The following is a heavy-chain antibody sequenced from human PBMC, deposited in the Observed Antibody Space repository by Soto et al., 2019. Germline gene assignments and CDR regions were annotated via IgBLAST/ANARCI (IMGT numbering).Heavy chain of an antibody. D-gene: IGHD2-15*01. CDR3: ARDLRGYCSGGSCPYYFDY. CDR1: GGSISSGDYY. Sequence: SETLSLTCTVSGGSISSGDYYWSWIRQPPGKGLEWIGYIYYSGSTYYNPSLKSRVTISVDTSKNQFSLKLSSVTAADTAVYYCARDLRGYCSGGSCPYYFDYWGQGTLVPVSS. CDR2: IYYSGST. V-gene: IGHV4-30-4*01. J-gene: IGHJ4*02.